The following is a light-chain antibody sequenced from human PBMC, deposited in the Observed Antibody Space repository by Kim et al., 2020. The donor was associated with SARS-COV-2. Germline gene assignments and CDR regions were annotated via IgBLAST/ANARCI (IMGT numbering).Light chain of an antibody. J-gene: IGLJ3*02. CDR1: SYNIRSNI. CDR3: ETRDDSRNGGV. V-gene: IGLV1-44*01. CDR2: GKN. Sequence: GQRETISCTGHSYNIRSNIASWYQQKPGQAPKLLFYGKNQRPSGVPDRFSGSSSGNTASLAVTGVQSVDEADYFCETRDDSRNGGVFGGGTKLTVL.